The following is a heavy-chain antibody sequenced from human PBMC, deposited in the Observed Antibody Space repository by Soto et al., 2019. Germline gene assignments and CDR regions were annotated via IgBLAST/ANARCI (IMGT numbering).Heavy chain of an antibody. CDR3: ARHRTYDYVWGSTTTTFDY. J-gene: IGHJ4*02. Sequence: SETLSLTCTVSGGSISSSSYYWGWIRQPPGKGLEWIGSIYYSGSTYYNPSLKSRVTISVDTSKNQFSLKLSSVTAADTAVYYCARHRTYDYVWGSTTTTFDYWGQGTLVTVSS. D-gene: IGHD3-16*01. CDR1: GGSISSSSYY. CDR2: IYYSGST. V-gene: IGHV4-39*01.